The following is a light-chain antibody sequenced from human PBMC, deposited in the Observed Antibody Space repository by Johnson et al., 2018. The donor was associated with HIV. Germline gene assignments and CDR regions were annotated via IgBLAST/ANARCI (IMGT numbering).Light chain of an antibody. V-gene: IGLV1-51*01. CDR3: DTWDNSPNVGLV. CDR1: SCDIGNNY. CDR2: DNN. J-gene: IGLJ1*01. Sequence: SVLTQPPSVSAAPGQQVTFSCSGSSCDIGNNYVSWHQQLPGTAPKLLIYDNNKRPSGIPDRLSGSKSGTSANLAIPGLQSWAGADYYCDTWDNSPNVGLVFGTGTKVIVL.